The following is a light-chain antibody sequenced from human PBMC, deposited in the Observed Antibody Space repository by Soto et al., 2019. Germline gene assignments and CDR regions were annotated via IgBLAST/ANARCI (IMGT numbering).Light chain of an antibody. CDR3: QSFYTSTVV. J-gene: IGLJ2*01. Sequence: NFMLTQSLSVSESPGKTVTISCTRSSGSIASEHVQWYQQRPGSAPTTVIYDNSQRPSGVPDRFSGSIDSSSNSASLTISGLKTEDEADYYCQSFYTSTVVFGGGTKLTVL. V-gene: IGLV6-57*04. CDR1: SGSIASEH. CDR2: DNS.